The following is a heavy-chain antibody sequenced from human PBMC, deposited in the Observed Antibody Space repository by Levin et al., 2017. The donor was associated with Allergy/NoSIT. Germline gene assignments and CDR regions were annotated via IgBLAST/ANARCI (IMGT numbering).Heavy chain of an antibody. Sequence: GGSLRLSCVASGFTVSSNYMSWVRQAPGKGLEWVSVIYSGGTTYYADSVKGRFTISRDNYKNTLYLQMDSLRAEDTAVYYCARDREELGLFDFWGQGTLVTVSS. CDR3: ARDREELGLFDF. J-gene: IGHJ4*02. CDR1: GFTVSSNY. CDR2: IYSGGTT. D-gene: IGHD7-27*01. V-gene: IGHV3-66*01.